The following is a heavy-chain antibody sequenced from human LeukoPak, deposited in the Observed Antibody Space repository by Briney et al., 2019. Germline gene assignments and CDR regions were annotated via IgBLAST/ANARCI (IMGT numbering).Heavy chain of an antibody. CDR1: GGTFSSYA. CDR2: IIPIFGTA. Sequence: EASVKVSCKASGGTFSSYAISWVRQAPGQGLEWMGGIIPIFGTANYAQKFQGRVTITADESTSTAYMELSSLRSEDTAVYYCARSGYSYGYWYYGMDVWGQGTTVTVSS. CDR3: ARSGYSYGYWYYGMDV. D-gene: IGHD5-18*01. V-gene: IGHV1-69*13. J-gene: IGHJ6*02.